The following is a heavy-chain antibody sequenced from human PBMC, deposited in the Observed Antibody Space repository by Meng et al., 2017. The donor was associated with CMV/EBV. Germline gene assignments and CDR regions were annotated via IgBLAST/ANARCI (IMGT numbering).Heavy chain of an antibody. D-gene: IGHD5-12*01. CDR2: INLDGSEK. CDR3: VRDVGGRGYSAD. V-gene: IGHV3-7*01. Sequence: GESLKSSCAASEFIFSNYWMSWVRQAPGKGLEWVANINLDGSEKYSVDSVKGRFTISRDNGKNLLFLQMNSLRAEDSAVYYCVRDVGGRGYSADWGQGTLVTVSS. J-gene: IGHJ1*01. CDR1: EFIFSNYW.